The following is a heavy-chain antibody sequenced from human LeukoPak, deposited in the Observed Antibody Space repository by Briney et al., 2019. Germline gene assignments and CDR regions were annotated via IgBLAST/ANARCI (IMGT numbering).Heavy chain of an antibody. CDR2: IIPIYGTT. CDR3: ARKTPPKAAGPGYLYF. D-gene: IGHD3-10*01. J-gene: IGHJ4*02. V-gene: IGHV1-69*06. Sequence: SVKVSCKAPGATFSAYGISWVRQAPGQGLQWMGRIIPIYGTTTYAQEFQGRATITADISTTTAYLELTSLTSEDTALYFCARKTPPKAAGPGYLYFWAQETLVPVSS. CDR1: GATFSAYG.